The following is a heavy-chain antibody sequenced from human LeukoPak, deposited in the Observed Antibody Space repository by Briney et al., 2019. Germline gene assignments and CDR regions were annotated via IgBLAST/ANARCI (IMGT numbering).Heavy chain of an antibody. V-gene: IGHV1-69*01. Sequence: SVKVSCKASGGTFSSYAISWVRQAPGQGLEWMGGIIPIFGTANYAQKFQGRVTITADESTSTAYMELSSLRSEDTAVYYCARGWGGSPGPYYSDYWGQGTLVTVSS. CDR3: ARGWGGSPGPYYSDY. CDR1: GGTFSSYA. D-gene: IGHD1-26*01. CDR2: IIPIFGTA. J-gene: IGHJ4*02.